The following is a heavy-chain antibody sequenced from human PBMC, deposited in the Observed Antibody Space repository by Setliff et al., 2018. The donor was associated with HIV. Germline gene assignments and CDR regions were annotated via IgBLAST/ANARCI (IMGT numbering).Heavy chain of an antibody. J-gene: IGHJ5*02. CDR3: ARAPHVSGNFGWFDP. Sequence: LSLTCTVSGDSISSGTYCWNWIRQYPGEGLEWIGYICNSGVTNYNPSLKSVVTVSADTSKNQFSLTLRSVTAADTAVYYSARAPHVSGNFGWFDPWGQGTLVTVSS. V-gene: IGHV4-31*01. D-gene: IGHD3-10*01. CDR1: GDSISSGTYC. CDR2: ICNSGVT.